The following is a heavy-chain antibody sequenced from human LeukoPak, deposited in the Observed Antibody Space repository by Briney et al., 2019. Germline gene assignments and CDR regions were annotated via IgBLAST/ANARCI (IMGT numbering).Heavy chain of an antibody. D-gene: IGHD1-1*01. CDR3: ARLLERRGYYYYMDV. V-gene: IGHV1-2*02. CDR2: INPNSGGT. CDR1: GYTFTGYY. J-gene: IGHJ6*03. Sequence: ASVKVSCKASGYTFTGYYMHWVRQAPGQGLEWMGWINPNSGGTNYAQKFQGRVTMIRDTSISTAYMELSRLRSDDTAVYYCARLLERRGYYYYMDVWGKGTTVTVSS.